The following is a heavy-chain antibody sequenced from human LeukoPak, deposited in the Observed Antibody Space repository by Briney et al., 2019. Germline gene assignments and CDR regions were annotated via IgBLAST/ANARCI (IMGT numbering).Heavy chain of an antibody. Sequence: PGGSLRLSCAASGFTFSSYSINWVRQAPGKGLEWVSSISSSSSYIYYADSVKGRFTISGDNAKNSLYLQMNSLRAEDTAVYYCARGWSADYFDYWGQGILVTVSS. CDR2: ISSSSSYI. CDR1: GFTFSSYS. D-gene: IGHD2-15*01. V-gene: IGHV3-21*06. CDR3: ARGWSADYFDY. J-gene: IGHJ4*02.